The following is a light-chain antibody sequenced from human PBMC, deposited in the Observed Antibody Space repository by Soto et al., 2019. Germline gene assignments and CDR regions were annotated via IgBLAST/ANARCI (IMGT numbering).Light chain of an antibody. Sequence: EIVLAPSPGPLALSPGEGGTLSCRASQTVISNSLAWYQQKPGQPPRLLIYGVYSRATGTPDRFSGSGSGTDFTLTISRLEPEDSAVYYCQFYGSSLITFGQGTRLEIK. J-gene: IGKJ5*01. CDR2: GVY. V-gene: IGKV3-20*01. CDR3: QFYGSSLIT. CDR1: QTVISNS.